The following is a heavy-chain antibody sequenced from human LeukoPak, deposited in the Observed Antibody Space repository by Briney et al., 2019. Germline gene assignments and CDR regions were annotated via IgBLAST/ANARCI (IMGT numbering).Heavy chain of an antibody. V-gene: IGHV4-59*01. J-gene: IGHJ3*02. CDR1: GGSISSYY. CDR3: ARDFGGGSYHDAFDI. CDR2: IYYSGST. Sequence: SETLSLTCTVSGGSISSYYWSWIRQPPGKGLEWIGYIYYSGSTNYNPSLKSRVTISVDTSKNQFSLKLSSVTAADTAVYYCARDFGGGSYHDAFDIWGQGTMVTVSS. D-gene: IGHD1-26*01.